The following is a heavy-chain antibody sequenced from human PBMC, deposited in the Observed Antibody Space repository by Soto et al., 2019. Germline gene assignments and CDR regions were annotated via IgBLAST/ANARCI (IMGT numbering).Heavy chain of an antibody. CDR3: ASAYYGSGSYYYFDY. V-gene: IGHV1-46*01. CDR2: INPSGGST. J-gene: IGHJ4*02. D-gene: IGHD3-10*01. Sequence: QVQLVQSGAEVKKPGASVKVSCKASGYTFTSYCMHWVRQAPGQGLEWMGIINPSGGSTSYAQKFQGRVTMTRDTSTSTVYMELSSLRSEDTAVYYCASAYYGSGSYYYFDYWGQGTLVTVSS. CDR1: GYTFTSYC.